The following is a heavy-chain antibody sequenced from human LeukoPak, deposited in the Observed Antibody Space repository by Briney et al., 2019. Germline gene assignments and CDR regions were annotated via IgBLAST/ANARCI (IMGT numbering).Heavy chain of an antibody. CDR3: ARDYQGSYFDY. V-gene: IGHV3-33*01. J-gene: IGHJ4*02. D-gene: IGHD2-2*01. CDR1: GFTFSSYG. Sequence: PGRSLRLSCAASGFTFSSYGMHWVRQAPGKGLEWVALMWFDEDNKYYTDSVKGRFTISRDNSENTLYLQMNSLRVEDTAVYYCARDYQGSYFDYWGQGTLVTVSS. CDR2: MWFDEDNK.